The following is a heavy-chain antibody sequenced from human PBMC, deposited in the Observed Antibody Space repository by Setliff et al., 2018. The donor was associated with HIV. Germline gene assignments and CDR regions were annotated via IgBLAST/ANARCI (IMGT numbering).Heavy chain of an antibody. CDR1: GGTVTTYS. Sequence: SVKVSCKSSGGTVTTYSINWVRRAPGQGLEWMGGIIPLFGTTTYAQKFQGRVTITADQSTSTAYMELSSLRSEDTAMYYCARGRVAAVWAAWGQGTLVTVSS. CDR3: ARGRVAAVWAA. J-gene: IGHJ5*02. CDR2: IIPLFGTT. D-gene: IGHD6-13*01. V-gene: IGHV1-69*13.